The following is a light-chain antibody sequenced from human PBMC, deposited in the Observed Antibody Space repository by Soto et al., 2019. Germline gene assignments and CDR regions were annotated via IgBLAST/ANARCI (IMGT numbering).Light chain of an antibody. J-gene: IGKJ5*01. CDR2: AAS. CDR3: QQSYRTPPIP. V-gene: IGKV1-39*01. CDR1: QSISSY. Sequence: DIQMTQSPSSLSASVGDRVTITCRASQSISSYLNWYQQKPGKAPKLLIYAASSLQSGVPSRFSGSGSWTDFTLTISSLQPEDFATYYCQQSYRTPPIPFGHGTRLEIK.